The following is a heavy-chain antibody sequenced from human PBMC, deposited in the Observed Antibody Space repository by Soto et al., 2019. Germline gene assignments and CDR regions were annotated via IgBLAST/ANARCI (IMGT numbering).Heavy chain of an antibody. CDR1: GITATNGH. CDR3: ARDWNGDKYFDY. J-gene: IGHJ4*02. D-gene: IGHD4-17*01. Sequence: ESGGGLLQPGGSLRLSCAASGITATNGHMSWVRQSPGKGLEWVSVIFSDDNTYYADSVKGRFTISRDTSKNTVYLQMNSLRADDTAVYYCARDWNGDKYFDYWDQGTLVTVSS. V-gene: IGHV3-53*01. CDR2: IFSDDNT.